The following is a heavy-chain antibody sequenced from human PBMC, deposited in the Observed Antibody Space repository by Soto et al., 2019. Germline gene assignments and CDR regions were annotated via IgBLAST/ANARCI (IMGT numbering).Heavy chain of an antibody. CDR3: ARASRRVAISGGYSDYMDV. Sequence: ASVKVSCKASGYTFTSYAMHWVRQAPGQRLEWMGWINAGNGNTKYSQKFQGRATITRDTSASTAYMELSSLRSEDTAVYYCARASRRVAISGGYSDYMDVWSRGTTVTVSS. J-gene: IGHJ6*03. D-gene: IGHD2-15*01. V-gene: IGHV1-3*01. CDR2: INAGNGNT. CDR1: GYTFTSYA.